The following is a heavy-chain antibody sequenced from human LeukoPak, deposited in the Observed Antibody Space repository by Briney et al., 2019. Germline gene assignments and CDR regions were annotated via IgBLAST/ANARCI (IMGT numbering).Heavy chain of an antibody. V-gene: IGHV3-30-3*01. CDR3: ARGYYDSSGNDY. Sequence: AGGSLRLSCAASGFTFSSYAMHWVRQAPGKGLEWVAVMSYDGSNKYYADSVKGRFTISRDNSKNTLYLQMNSLRAEDTAVYYCARGYYDSSGNDYWGQGTLVTVSS. D-gene: IGHD3-22*01. J-gene: IGHJ4*02. CDR1: GFTFSSYA. CDR2: MSYDGSNK.